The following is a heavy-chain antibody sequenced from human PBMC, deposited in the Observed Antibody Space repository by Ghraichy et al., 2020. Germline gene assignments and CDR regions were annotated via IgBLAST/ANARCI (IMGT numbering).Heavy chain of an antibody. Sequence: ASVKVSCKASGYTFTSHGISWVRQAPGRGPEWMGWISAYNGKRKYAQKFQDRLTMSTDTSTRIVYMDLRNLRSDDTAVYYCARDGPYYHYYMDVWGKGTTVTVSS. CDR2: ISAYNGKR. CDR1: GYTFTSHG. V-gene: IGHV1-18*01. D-gene: IGHD3-10*01. CDR3: ARDGPYYHYYMDV. J-gene: IGHJ6*03.